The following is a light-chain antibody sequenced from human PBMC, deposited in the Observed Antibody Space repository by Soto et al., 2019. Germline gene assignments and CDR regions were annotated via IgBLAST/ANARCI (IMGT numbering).Light chain of an antibody. CDR1: RSNIGSNS. CDR3: AAWDDSLSGRV. J-gene: IGLJ2*01. CDR2: KNN. V-gene: IGLV1-47*01. Sequence: QTVVTQPPSASGTPGQRVTISCSGSRSNIGSNSVYWYQQFPGTAPKLLIYKNNQRPSGVPDRFSGSKSGTSASLAISGLRSEDEADYYCAAWDDSLSGRVFGGGTKLTVL.